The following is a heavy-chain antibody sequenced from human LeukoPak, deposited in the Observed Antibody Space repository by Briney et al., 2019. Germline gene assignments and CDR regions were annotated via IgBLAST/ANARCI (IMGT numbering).Heavy chain of an antibody. J-gene: IGHJ4*02. V-gene: IGHV3-48*01. CDR1: GFTFSTYS. Sequence: GGSLRLSCAASGFTFSTYSMNWVRQAPGKGLEWVSYISSSSNTIYDADSVKGRFTISRDNAKNSLYLQMNSLRAEDTAVYYCAVSDYFDYWGKGTLVTVSS. CDR2: ISSSSNTI. D-gene: IGHD5/OR15-5a*01. CDR3: AVSDYFDY.